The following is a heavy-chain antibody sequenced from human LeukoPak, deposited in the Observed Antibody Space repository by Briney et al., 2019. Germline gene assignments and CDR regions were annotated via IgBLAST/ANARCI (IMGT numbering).Heavy chain of an antibody. D-gene: IGHD1-26*01. J-gene: IGHJ4*02. V-gene: IGHV3-7*01. CDR3: ARDIAEVGATKGLDY. CDR2: IRQDGGGG. CDR1: GFMFSSYW. Sequence: SGGSLRLSCAASGFMFSSYWMTWVRQAPGKGLEWVANIRQDGGGGYYVDSVKGRFTISRDNAKNSLYLQMNSLRAEDTAVYYCARDIAEVGATKGLDYWGQGTLVTVSS.